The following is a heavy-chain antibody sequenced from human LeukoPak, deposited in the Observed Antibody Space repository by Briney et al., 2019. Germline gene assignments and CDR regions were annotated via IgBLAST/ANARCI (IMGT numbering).Heavy chain of an antibody. CDR2: IYNSGSN. J-gene: IGHJ4*02. CDR3: AREANPPGSFFDY. V-gene: IGHV4-61*02. CDR1: GGSISSGSYY. D-gene: IGHD6-6*01. Sequence: SETLSLTCTVSGGSISSGSYYWNWIRPPAGTGLEWIGRIYNSGSNNYNPSLKSRVTISVDTSKNQFSLKLSSGTAADTAVYYCAREANPPGSFFDYWGQGTLVTVSS.